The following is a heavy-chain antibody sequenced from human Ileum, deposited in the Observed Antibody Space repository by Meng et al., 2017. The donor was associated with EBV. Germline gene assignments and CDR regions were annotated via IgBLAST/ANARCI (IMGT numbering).Heavy chain of an antibody. Sequence: QWQLRGPGPLLLKPSETLSLTCPVSGDSITNHNWWAWVRQPPGKGLEWIGEIPHRGSSAYNPSLKSRVSMSIDKSKNQFSLKLTSVTAADTAVYHCLRGSGGSVWGQGTLVTVSS. J-gene: IGHJ1*01. D-gene: IGHD3-10*01. V-gene: IGHV4-4*02. CDR1: GDSITNHNW. CDR2: IPHRGSS. CDR3: LRGSGGSV.